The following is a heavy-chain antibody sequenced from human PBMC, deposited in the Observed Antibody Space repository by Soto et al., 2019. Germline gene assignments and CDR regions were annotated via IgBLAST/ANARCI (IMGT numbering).Heavy chain of an antibody. CDR1: GIAFSRSG. V-gene: IGHV3-30*18. J-gene: IGHJ4*02. Sequence: QVQLVESGGGVVQPGTSLRLSCVASGIAFSRSGMHWVRQAPGMGLEWVAVILYDGSKTYYPDSVKGRFTISRDDSKNTVSLQMNSLRGDDTAVYYCAKDKGTRYFDYWGQGALVTVSS. CDR2: ILYDGSKT. CDR3: AKDKGTRYFDY. D-gene: IGHD1-20*01.